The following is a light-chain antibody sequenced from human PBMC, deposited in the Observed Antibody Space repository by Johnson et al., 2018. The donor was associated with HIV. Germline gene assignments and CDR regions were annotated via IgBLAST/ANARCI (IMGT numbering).Light chain of an antibody. J-gene: IGLJ1*01. Sequence: QSVLTQPPSVSAAPGQKVTISCSGSRSNIGNNYVSWYQQLPGTAPKLLIYDNNKRPSGIPDRFSGSKSGTSATLGITGLQTGDEADYYCGTWDSSLRGGVVGTGTKVTVL. CDR1: RSNIGNNY. CDR3: GTWDSSLRGGV. V-gene: IGLV1-51*01. CDR2: DNN.